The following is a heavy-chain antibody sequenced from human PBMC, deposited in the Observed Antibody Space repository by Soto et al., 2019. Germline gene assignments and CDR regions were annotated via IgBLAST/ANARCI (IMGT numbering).Heavy chain of an antibody. V-gene: IGHV4-38-2*01. CDR1: GYSISSGYY. J-gene: IGHJ5*02. CDR3: ARGSEAWFDP. CDR2: IYHSGST. Sequence: SETLSLTCAVSGYSISSGYYWGWIRQPPGKGLEWIGSIYHSGSTYYNPSLKSRVTISVDTSKNQFSLKVRSVTAADTAVYYCARGSEAWFDPWGQGTLVTVSS.